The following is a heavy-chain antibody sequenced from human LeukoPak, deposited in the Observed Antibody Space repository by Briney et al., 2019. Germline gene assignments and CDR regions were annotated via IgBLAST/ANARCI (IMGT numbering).Heavy chain of an antibody. CDR2: IYTSGST. CDR3: ASWNLEYSSSSVYRAFDI. D-gene: IGHD6-6*01. CDR1: GISISSGWYY. J-gene: IGHJ3*02. V-gene: IGHV4-61*02. Sequence: PSQPLPLCCAASGISISSGWYYGRQTREPAGKGLAWIRRIYTSGSTDYNPSLKSRVTISVDTSKNQFSLKLSSVTAADTAVYYCASWNLEYSSSSVYRAFDIWGQGTMVTVSS.